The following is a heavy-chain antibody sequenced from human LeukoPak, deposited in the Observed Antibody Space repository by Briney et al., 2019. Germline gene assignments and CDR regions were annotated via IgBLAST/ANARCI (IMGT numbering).Heavy chain of an antibody. V-gene: IGHV3-23*01. CDR2: ISGSGGST. Sequence: GGSLRLSCAASGFTFSNAWMSWVRQAPGKGLEWVSAISGSGGSTYYADSVKGRFTISRDNSKNTLYLQMNSLRAEDTAVYYCAKDGITGTTRNGFDYWGQGTLVTVFS. CDR3: AKDGITGTTRNGFDY. J-gene: IGHJ4*02. CDR1: GFTFSNAW. D-gene: IGHD1-20*01.